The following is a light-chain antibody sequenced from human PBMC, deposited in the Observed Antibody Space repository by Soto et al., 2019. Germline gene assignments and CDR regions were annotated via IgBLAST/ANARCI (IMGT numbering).Light chain of an antibody. J-gene: IGKJ2*01. CDR1: QSVTSSS. CDR2: GAS. V-gene: IGKV3-20*01. CDR3: QYYGRSMYT. Sequence: ELVLTQSPGTLSLSPGERATLSCRASQSVTSSSLAWYQQKPGQAPRLLIYGASSRATGIPDRFSGSGAGTDFTLTISRLEPEDFAVYYCQYYGRSMYTFGQGTKLGI.